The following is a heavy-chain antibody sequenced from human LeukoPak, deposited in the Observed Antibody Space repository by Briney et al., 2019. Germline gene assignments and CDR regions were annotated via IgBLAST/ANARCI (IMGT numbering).Heavy chain of an antibody. D-gene: IGHD3-9*01. Sequence: EASVKVSCKASGGTFSSNAISWVRQAPGQGLEWMGGIIPIFGTANYAQKFPGRVTITADKSTSTAYMELSSLRSEDTAVYYCARGGRHDILTGYYIFDYWGQGTLVTVSS. J-gene: IGHJ4*02. CDR1: GGTFSSNA. CDR2: IIPIFGTA. V-gene: IGHV1-69*06. CDR3: ARGGRHDILTGYYIFDY.